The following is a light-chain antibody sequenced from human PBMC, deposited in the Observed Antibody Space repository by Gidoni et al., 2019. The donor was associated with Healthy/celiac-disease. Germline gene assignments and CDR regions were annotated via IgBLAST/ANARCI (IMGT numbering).Light chain of an antibody. V-gene: IGKV3-20*01. CDR2: GAS. Sequence: EIVLTQSPGTLSLYPGERATLSCRASQSVSSSYLAWYHQKPGQAPRLLIYGASSRATGIPDRFSGSVSGTDFTLTISRLEPEDFAVYYCQQYGSSPHTFGQGTKLEIK. CDR1: QSVSSSY. CDR3: QQYGSSPHT. J-gene: IGKJ2*01.